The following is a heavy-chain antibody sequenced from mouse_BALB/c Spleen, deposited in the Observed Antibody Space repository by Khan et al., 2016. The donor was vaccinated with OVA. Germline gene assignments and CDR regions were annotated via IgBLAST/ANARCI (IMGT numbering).Heavy chain of an antibody. J-gene: IGHJ2*01. CDR3: AREAYRYDEYYFDY. CDR1: GFTFSSYV. Sequence: EVELVESGGDLVKPGGSLKLSCAASGFTFSSYVMSWVRQTPEKRLEWVASISSGGSTYCPDSVKGRFTISRDNARNILYLQMSSLRSEDTAIYYCAREAYRYDEYYFDYWGQGTTLTVSS. D-gene: IGHD2-14*01. CDR2: ISSGGST. V-gene: IGHV5-6-5*01.